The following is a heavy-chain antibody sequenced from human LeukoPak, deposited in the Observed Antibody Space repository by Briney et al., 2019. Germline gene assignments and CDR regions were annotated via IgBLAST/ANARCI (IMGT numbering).Heavy chain of an antibody. Sequence: PSETLSLTCIVSGGSVSSGSSYWSWIRQPPGKGLEWIGNVYYSGSTNDNPSLKSRVTMSVDTSKNQFSLKLRSVTAADTAVYYCAKESARTDSWYVFDSWGQGTLVTVSS. D-gene: IGHD6-13*01. CDR2: VYYSGST. CDR3: AKESARTDSWYVFDS. CDR1: GGSVSSGSSY. J-gene: IGHJ4*02. V-gene: IGHV4-61*01.